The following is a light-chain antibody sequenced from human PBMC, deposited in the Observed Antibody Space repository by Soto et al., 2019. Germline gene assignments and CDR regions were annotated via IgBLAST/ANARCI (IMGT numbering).Light chain of an antibody. J-gene: IGLJ2*01. CDR3: AGWDDSLSGVV. CDR2: RNN. CDR1: SSNIGSNY. Sequence: QSVLTQPPSASGTPGQRVTISCSGSSSNIGSNYVYWYQQLPGTAPKLLIYRNNQRPSGVPDRFSGSKSGTSASPAISGLRSEDEGDYYCAGWDDSLSGVVFGGGTKLTVL. V-gene: IGLV1-47*01.